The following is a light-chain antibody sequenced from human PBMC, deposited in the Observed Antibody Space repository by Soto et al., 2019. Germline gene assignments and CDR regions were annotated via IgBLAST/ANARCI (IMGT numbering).Light chain of an antibody. CDR3: YCAADNNMV. Sequence: SYELTQPSSVSVSPGQTARITCSGDVLAKKYARWFQQKPGQAPVLLISKDSERPSGIPERFSGFSSGTTVTLTISGAQVEDEADYYCYCAADNNMVFGGGTKLTVL. CDR2: KDS. CDR1: VLAKKY. J-gene: IGLJ2*01. V-gene: IGLV3-27*01.